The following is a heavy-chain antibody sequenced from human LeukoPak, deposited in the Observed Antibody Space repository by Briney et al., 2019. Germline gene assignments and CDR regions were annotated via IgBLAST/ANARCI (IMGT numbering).Heavy chain of an antibody. V-gene: IGHV1-2*02. D-gene: IGHD3-10*01. J-gene: IGHJ4*02. Sequence: GASVKVSCKASGYTFTGYYMRWVRQAPGQGLEWMGWINPNSGGTNYAQKFQGRVTMTRDTSISTAYMELSSLRSDDTAVYYCARVWIEYGSGSRTFDYWGQGTLVTVSS. CDR2: INPNSGGT. CDR1: GYTFTGYY. CDR3: ARVWIEYGSGSRTFDY.